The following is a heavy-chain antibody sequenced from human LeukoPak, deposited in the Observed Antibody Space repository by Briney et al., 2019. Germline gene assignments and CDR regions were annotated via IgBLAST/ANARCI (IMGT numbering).Heavy chain of an antibody. D-gene: IGHD6-13*01. CDR1: GFTFSSYA. J-gene: IGHJ4*02. Sequence: GGSLRLSCAASGFTFSSYAMHWVRQAPGKGLEWVAVISYDGSNKYYADSVKGRFTISRDNSKNTLYLQMNSLRAEDTAVYYCARDRAAAVDYWGQGTLVTVSS. V-gene: IGHV3-30-3*01. CDR3: ARDRAAAVDY. CDR2: ISYDGSNK.